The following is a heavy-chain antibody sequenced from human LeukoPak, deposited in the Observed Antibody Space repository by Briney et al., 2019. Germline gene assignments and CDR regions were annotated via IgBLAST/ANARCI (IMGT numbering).Heavy chain of an antibody. CDR3: ARVGFPTYYYYMDV. Sequence: GASVKVSCKASGYTFTSYGISWVRQAPGQGLEWMGWININTGNPTYAQGFTGRFVFSLDTSVSTAYLQISSLKAEDTAMYYCARVGFPTYYYYMDVWGKGTTVTVSS. V-gene: IGHV7-4-1*02. J-gene: IGHJ6*03. CDR1: GYTFTSYG. D-gene: IGHD3-10*01. CDR2: ININTGNP.